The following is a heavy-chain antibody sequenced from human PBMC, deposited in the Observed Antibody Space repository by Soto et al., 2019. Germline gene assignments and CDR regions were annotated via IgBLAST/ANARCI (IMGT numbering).Heavy chain of an antibody. Sequence: TETLSLTCAVYGGSFSGYYWSWIRQPPGKGLEWIGEINHSGSTNYNPSLKSRVTISVDTSKNQFSLKLSSVTAADTAVCYCARGRVYLFRAAAVSVGPNFDYWGQGTRVTVSS. CDR1: GGSFSGYY. V-gene: IGHV4-34*01. CDR2: INHSGST. CDR3: ARGRVYLFRAAAVSVGPNFDY. D-gene: IGHD6-13*01. J-gene: IGHJ4*02.